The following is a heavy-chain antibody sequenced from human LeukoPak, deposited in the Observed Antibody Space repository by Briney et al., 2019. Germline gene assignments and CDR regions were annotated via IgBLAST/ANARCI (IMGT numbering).Heavy chain of an antibody. CDR2: ISSSSSYI. CDR3: ARAVYGFDAFDI. CDR1: GFTFISYS. V-gene: IGHV3-21*01. D-gene: IGHD4-17*01. Sequence: GGSLRLSCAASGFTFISYSMNWVRQAPGKGLEWVSSISSSSSYIYYADSVKGRFTISRDNAKDSLYLQMNSLRAEDTAVYYCARAVYGFDAFDIWGQGTMVTVSS. J-gene: IGHJ3*02.